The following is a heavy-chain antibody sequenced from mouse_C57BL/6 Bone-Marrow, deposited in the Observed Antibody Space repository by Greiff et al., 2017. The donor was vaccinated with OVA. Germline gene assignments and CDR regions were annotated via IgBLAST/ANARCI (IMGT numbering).Heavy chain of an antibody. D-gene: IGHD4-1*01. Sequence: EVQLQQSGPELVKPGASVKISCKASGYTFTDYYMNWVKQSPGKSLEWIGDINPNDGGTSYNQKFKGKATLTVDKSSSTAYMELRSLTSEDSAVYDCASFLTFYAMDYWGQGTSVTVSS. CDR3: ASFLTFYAMDY. CDR1: GYTFTDYY. V-gene: IGHV1-26*01. CDR2: INPNDGGT. J-gene: IGHJ4*01.